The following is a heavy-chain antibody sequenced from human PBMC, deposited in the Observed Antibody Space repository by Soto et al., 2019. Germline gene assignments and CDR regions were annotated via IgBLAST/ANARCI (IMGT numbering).Heavy chain of an antibody. Sequence: GPLRLSCAVSGFKVMRYWMSWVRQAPGKGLEWVASIKEDGSEIYYLHSVRGRFSISRDSAGNALHLTMNYLSAEDTGVYFCARDIGFDYVNWGQGTLVTVSS. J-gene: IGHJ4*02. CDR2: IKEDGSEI. D-gene: IGHD3-16*01. CDR3: ARDIGFDYVN. CDR1: GFKVMRYW. V-gene: IGHV3-7*01.